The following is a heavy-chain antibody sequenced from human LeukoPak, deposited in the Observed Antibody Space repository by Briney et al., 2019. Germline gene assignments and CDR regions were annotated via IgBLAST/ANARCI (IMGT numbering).Heavy chain of an antibody. CDR1: GFTFSSYW. D-gene: IGHD6-13*01. CDR3: GSAAAPPGHFQH. J-gene: IGHJ1*01. V-gene: IGHV3-74*01. CDR2: MNTDGSTT. Sequence: PGGSLRLSCAASGFTFSSYWMHWVRQVPGKGLVWVSHMNTDGSTTSYADSVKGRFTISRDNAKNTLYLQMNSLRAEDTAVYYRGSAAAPPGHFQHWGQGTLVTVSS.